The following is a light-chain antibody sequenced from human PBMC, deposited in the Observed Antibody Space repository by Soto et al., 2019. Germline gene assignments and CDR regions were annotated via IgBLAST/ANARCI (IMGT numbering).Light chain of an antibody. J-gene: IGLJ3*02. V-gene: IGLV1-40*01. CDR2: GNN. CDR3: QSYDSSLSGWV. CDR1: SSNIGAGYY. Sequence: QSVLTQPPSVSGAPGQRVTISCTGSSSNIGAGYYVHWYQQRPGTAPKLLIFGNNNRPSGVPDRFSGSKSGTSASLAITGLQADDDADYYCQSYDSSLSGWVFGGGTKLTVL.